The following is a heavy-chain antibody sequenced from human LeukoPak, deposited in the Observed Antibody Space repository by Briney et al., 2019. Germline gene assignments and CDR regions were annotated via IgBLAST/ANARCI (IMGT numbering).Heavy chain of an antibody. Sequence: GGAVTVSCKVSGYTLTEFSMHWVRQAPGKGLEWMGGFDHEDGETIYEQKFQGRVTMNEDTSTDTAYMELSSLRSEDTAVYYCATGTDSSGYNLDYWGQGTLVTVSS. CDR2: FDHEDGET. J-gene: IGHJ4*02. CDR3: ATGTDSSGYNLDY. CDR1: GYTLTEFS. D-gene: IGHD3-22*01. V-gene: IGHV1-24*01.